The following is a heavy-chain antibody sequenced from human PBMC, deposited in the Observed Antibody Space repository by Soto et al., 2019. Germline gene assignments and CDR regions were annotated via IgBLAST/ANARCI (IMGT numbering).Heavy chain of an antibody. D-gene: IGHD4-17*01. CDR2: INHSGST. J-gene: IGHJ4*02. CDR3: ARAPTVTTRVDY. V-gene: IGHV4-34*01. Sequence: SETLSLTCAVYGGSFSGYYWSWIRQPPGKGLEWIGEINHSGSTNYNPSLKSRVTISVDTSKNQFSLKLSSVTAADTAVYYCARAPTVTTRVDYWGQGNLVTVSS. CDR1: GGSFSGYY.